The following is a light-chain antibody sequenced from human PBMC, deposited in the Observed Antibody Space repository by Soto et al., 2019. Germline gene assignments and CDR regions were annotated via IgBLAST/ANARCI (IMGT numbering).Light chain of an antibody. Sequence: EIVLTQSPGTLSLSPGERATLSCRASQSVSGRPLAWYQHKPGQAPRLLIYGASTRATGIPDRFTGSGSGTYFTLTISRLEPEDFAVFCCQVYGPSPPITFGQGTPLEIK. J-gene: IGKJ5*01. V-gene: IGKV3-20*01. CDR1: QSVSGRP. CDR2: GAS. CDR3: QVYGPSPPIT.